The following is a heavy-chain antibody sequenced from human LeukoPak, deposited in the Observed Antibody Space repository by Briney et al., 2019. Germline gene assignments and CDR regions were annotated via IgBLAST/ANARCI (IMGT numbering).Heavy chain of an antibody. V-gene: IGHV4-59*10. CDR1: GGSFSGYY. D-gene: IGHD3-3*01. CDR2: IYTSGST. Sequence: SETLSLTCAVYGGSFSGYYWSWIRQPAGKGLEWIGRIYTSGSTNYNPSLKSRVTISVDTSKNQFSLKLSSVTAADTAVYYCARYDFWSGHYFDYWGQGTLVTVSS. CDR3: ARYDFWSGHYFDY. J-gene: IGHJ4*02.